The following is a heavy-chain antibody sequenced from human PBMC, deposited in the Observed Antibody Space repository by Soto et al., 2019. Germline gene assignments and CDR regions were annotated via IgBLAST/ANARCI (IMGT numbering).Heavy chain of an antibody. Sequence: SETLSLTCAVYGGSFSGYYWSWIRQPPGKGLEWIGEINHSGNTNYNPSLKSRVTISVDTSKNQFSLKLSSVTAADTAVYYCAREGGYCTSTSCPGAYWGQGTLVTVSS. CDR3: AREGGYCTSTSCPGAY. CDR2: INHSGNT. J-gene: IGHJ4*02. V-gene: IGHV4-34*01. CDR1: GGSFSGYY. D-gene: IGHD2-2*01.